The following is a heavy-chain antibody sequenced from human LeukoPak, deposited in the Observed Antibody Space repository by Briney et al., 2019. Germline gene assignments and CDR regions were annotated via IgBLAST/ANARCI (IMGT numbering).Heavy chain of an antibody. D-gene: IGHD3-10*01. CDR1: GGSISSSSYY. Sequence: SETLSLTCTVSGGSISSSSYYWGWIRQPPGKGLEWIGSIYYSGSTYYNPSLKSRVTISVDTSKNQFSLKLSSVTAADTAVYYCARQLPNGSGSYIGGYNWFDPWGQGTLVTVSS. J-gene: IGHJ5*02. CDR3: ARQLPNGSGSYIGGYNWFDP. V-gene: IGHV4-39*01. CDR2: IYYSGST.